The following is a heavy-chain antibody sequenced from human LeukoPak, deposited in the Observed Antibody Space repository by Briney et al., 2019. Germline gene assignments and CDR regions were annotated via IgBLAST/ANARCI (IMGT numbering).Heavy chain of an antibody. CDR3: ARRPDGSALYYYYYYMDV. V-gene: IGHV3-21*01. Sequence: GGSLRLSCVASGFTFSRYSMNWVRQAPGKGLEWVSSIGSSGSYIYYADSVKGRFTISRDNAKNSLYLQMDSLRAEDTAVYYCARRPDGSALYYYYYYMDVWGKGTTVTVSS. CDR1: GFTFSRYS. D-gene: IGHD5-24*01. CDR2: IGSSGSYI. J-gene: IGHJ6*03.